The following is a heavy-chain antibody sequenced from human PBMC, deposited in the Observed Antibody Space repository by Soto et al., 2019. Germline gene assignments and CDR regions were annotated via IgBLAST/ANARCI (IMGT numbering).Heavy chain of an antibody. J-gene: IGHJ4*02. CDR1: GRSSRSGGYS. D-gene: IGHD2-2*01. V-gene: IGHV4-30-2*01. CDR3: ARGVGDIVVVPAASDCVVSGYFDY. Sequence: QLQLQESGSGLVQPSQPLSLTCAFSGRSSRSGGYSWSWIRQPPGKGLEWIGYIYHRVSTYYNPSLKSRVTISVDRSKNKFSLKLSSVTAVDTAVYYCARGVGDIVVVPAASDCVVSGYFDYWGKGTLVNVS. CDR2: IYHRVST.